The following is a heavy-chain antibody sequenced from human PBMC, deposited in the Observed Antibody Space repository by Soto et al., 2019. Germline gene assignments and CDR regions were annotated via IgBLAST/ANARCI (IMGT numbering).Heavy chain of an antibody. CDR2: ISGSGGST. V-gene: IGHV3-23*01. J-gene: IGHJ5*02. CDR1: GVTFSSYA. D-gene: IGHD6-13*01. Sequence: GGSFRLSCAGSGVTFSSYAMIWVRQAPGKGLEWVSAISGSGGSTYYADSVKGRFTISRDNSKNTLYLQMNSLRAEDTAVYYCARHPERIAQIGWFDPWGQGTLVTVSS. CDR3: ARHPERIAQIGWFDP.